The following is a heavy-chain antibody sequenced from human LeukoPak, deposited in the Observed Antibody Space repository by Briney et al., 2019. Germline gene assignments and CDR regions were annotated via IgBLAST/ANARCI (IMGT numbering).Heavy chain of an antibody. J-gene: IGHJ1*01. CDR3: ARAVDSSGFSSFQH. CDR2: IYHTGST. Sequence: SETLSLTCTVSGHSTINSYYWGWIRQPPGKGLEWIGSIYHTGSTYYNPSLKSRLTMSVDTSKNQFSLKLKSVTAADTAVYYCARAVDSSGFSSFQHWGQGTLVTVSS. D-gene: IGHD3-22*01. V-gene: IGHV4-38-2*02. CDR1: GHSTINSYY.